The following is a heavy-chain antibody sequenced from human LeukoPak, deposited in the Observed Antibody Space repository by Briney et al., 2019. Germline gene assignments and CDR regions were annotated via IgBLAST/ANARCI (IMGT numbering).Heavy chain of an antibody. D-gene: IGHD5-18*01. CDR3: ARARYSYGYFDY. V-gene: IGHV4-59*01. J-gene: IGHJ4*02. Sequence: SETLSLTCTVSGGSISSYYWSWIRQPPGKGLEWIGYIYYSGSTNYSPSLKSRVTISVDTSKKQFSLKLSSVTAADTAVYYCARARYSYGYFDYWGQGTLVTVSS. CDR1: GGSISSYY. CDR2: IYYSGST.